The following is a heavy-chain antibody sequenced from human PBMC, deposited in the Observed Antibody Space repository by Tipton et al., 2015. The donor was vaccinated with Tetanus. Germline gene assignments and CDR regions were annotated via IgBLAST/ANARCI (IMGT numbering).Heavy chain of an antibody. V-gene: IGHV1-8*01. Sequence: QLVQSGAEVKKPGASVKVSCKASGYTFTSYDINWVRQATGQGLEYMGWMNPNSDNTGYAQKFQGRVTMTRNSSISTAYMELSCLRSEDTAVYYCAIPLGALSLYYGMVVWGQGTSVTVSS. D-gene: IGHD3-16*01. CDR2: MNPNSDNT. CDR1: GYTFTSYD. CDR3: AIPLGALSLYYGMVV. J-gene: IGHJ6*02.